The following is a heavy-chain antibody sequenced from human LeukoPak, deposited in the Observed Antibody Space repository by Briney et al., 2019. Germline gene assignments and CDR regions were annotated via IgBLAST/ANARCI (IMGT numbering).Heavy chain of an antibody. CDR3: ARHYYHSSGSYSFDY. Sequence: PSETLSLTCTVSGGSISGYYWSWIRQPPGKGLEWIGYIYSSGSTNSNPSLKSRVTISVDTSKNQYSLKLSSVTAADTAVYYCARHYYHSSGSYSFDYWGQGALVTVSS. V-gene: IGHV4-59*01. J-gene: IGHJ4*02. D-gene: IGHD3-22*01. CDR2: IYSSGST. CDR1: GGSISGYY.